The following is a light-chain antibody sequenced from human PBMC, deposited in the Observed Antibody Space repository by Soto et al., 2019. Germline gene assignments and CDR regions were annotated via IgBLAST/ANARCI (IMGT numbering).Light chain of an antibody. J-gene: IGLJ1*01. CDR3: ISFTRSSSPYV. CDR1: SSDVGGYNY. V-gene: IGLV2-14*03. CDR2: DVN. Sequence: QSALPQPASVAGSPGQSITISCACVSSDVGGYNYVFWYQHHPGKDPQLMIYDVNSRPSGVSDRFSGSKSGNTASLTSSGLQADDDADYYCISFTRSSSPYVFVTGTKLPV.